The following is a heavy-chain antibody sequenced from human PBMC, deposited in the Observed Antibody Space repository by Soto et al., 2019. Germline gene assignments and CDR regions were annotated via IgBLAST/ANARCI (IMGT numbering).Heavy chain of an antibody. V-gene: IGHV3-23*04. CDR2: ISRSGDKA. Sequence: VQVVESGGGLIQPGGSLRLSCAVSGFTFSSYTMSWARQAPGQGLEWVAAISRSGDKAHYADFVKGRFIISRDESQKTVSLQMNTLRVEDTAVYYCARGDYRGNRFSFDIWGQGTIVTVSS. D-gene: IGHD4-17*01. CDR1: GFTFSSYT. CDR3: ARGDYRGNRFSFDI. J-gene: IGHJ3*02.